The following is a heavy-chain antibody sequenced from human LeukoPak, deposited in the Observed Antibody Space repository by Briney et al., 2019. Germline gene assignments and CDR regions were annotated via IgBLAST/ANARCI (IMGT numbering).Heavy chain of an antibody. CDR1: GGSFSGYY. J-gene: IGHJ4*02. CDR3: ARYSYGGHHFDY. V-gene: IGHV4-59*01. CDR2: VYSSGST. Sequence: SETLSLTCAVYGGSFSGYYWSWIRQPPGKGLEWIGYVYSSGSTNYNPSLKSRVTISVDTSKNQFSLKLSSVTAADTAVYYCARYSYGGHHFDYWGQGTLVTVSS. D-gene: IGHD5-18*01.